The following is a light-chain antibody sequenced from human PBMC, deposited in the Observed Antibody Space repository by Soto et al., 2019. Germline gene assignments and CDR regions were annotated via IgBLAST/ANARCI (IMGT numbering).Light chain of an antibody. Sequence: QSVLTQPPSASGSPGRSVTISCSVTRSDVGDYNSVSWYQQHPGKAPKLMIYEVSKRPPGVPDRFSGSKSGNAASLTVSGLQAEDEADYYCCSYVGSNIWVFGGGTKVTVL. V-gene: IGLV2-8*01. CDR1: RSDVGDYNS. J-gene: IGLJ3*02. CDR2: EVS. CDR3: CSYVGSNIWV.